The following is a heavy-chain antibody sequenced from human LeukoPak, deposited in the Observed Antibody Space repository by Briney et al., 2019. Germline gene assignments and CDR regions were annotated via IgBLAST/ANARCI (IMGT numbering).Heavy chain of an antibody. Sequence: GGSLRLSCAASGFTFSRYGMHWVRQAPGKGLEWVAIISYDGGHTYFADPVKGRFTISRDDSKNTLYLQMNSLRAEDSAVYYCAKDISTRAYGELFDYWGQGTLVNVSS. V-gene: IGHV3-30*18. D-gene: IGHD4-17*01. CDR1: GFTFSRYG. J-gene: IGHJ4*02. CDR3: AKDISTRAYGELFDY. CDR2: ISYDGGHT.